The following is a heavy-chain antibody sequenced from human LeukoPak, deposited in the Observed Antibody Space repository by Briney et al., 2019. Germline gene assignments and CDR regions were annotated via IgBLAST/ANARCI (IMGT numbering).Heavy chain of an antibody. D-gene: IGHD5-12*01. Sequence: GGSLRLSCAASGSSFSGYNMNWVRQAPGKELEWVSFISSSGTLTNYADSVKGRFTISRDNGKNSLYLQMNSLRAEDTAVYYCARCGGYVYWGQGTLVTVSS. CDR3: ARCGGYVY. V-gene: IGHV3-21*04. CDR1: GSSFSGYN. CDR2: ISSSGTLT. J-gene: IGHJ4*02.